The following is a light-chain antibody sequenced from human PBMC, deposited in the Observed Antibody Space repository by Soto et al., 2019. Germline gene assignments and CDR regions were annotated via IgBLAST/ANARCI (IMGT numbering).Light chain of an antibody. Sequence: EIVLTQSPGTLSLSPGERATLSFSASQSVASRNLAWYQQKSGQAPRLLIYGASSRAIHTPDRFSGSGSGTDFTLTISYLEPEDFAVYYCQQGGNWPLTFGQGTRLEI. J-gene: IGKJ5*01. CDR1: QSVASRN. CDR2: GAS. V-gene: IGKV3-11*01. CDR3: QQGGNWPLT.